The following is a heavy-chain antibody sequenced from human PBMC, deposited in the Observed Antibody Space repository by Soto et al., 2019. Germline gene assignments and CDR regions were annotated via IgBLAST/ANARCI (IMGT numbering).Heavy chain of an antibody. CDR2: IKQDEIQK. V-gene: IGHV3-7*03. CDR1: GFSFSSYW. D-gene: IGHD2-15*01. Sequence: GGSLRLSCAASGFSFSSYWMSWVRQAPGKGLQWVANIKQDEIQKYYVDSVKGRFTIYRDNAKNSLYLQMNSLRAEDTAIYYCARPYCSGGSCYNWFDPWGQGTLVTVSS. J-gene: IGHJ5*02. CDR3: ARPYCSGGSCYNWFDP.